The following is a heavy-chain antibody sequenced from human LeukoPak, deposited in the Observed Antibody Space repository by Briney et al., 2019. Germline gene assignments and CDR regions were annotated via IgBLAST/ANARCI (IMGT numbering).Heavy chain of an antibody. Sequence: GGSLRLSCAASGFTVSRNYMSWVRQAPGKGLEWCPVLYSGGRTYYADSVKGRFTISRHNSKNTLYLQMNSLRAEETAVYYCARDKGRGYSYGYGYADYGGQGTLVTVSS. D-gene: IGHD5-18*01. CDR3: ARDKGRGYSYGYGYADY. CDR2: LYSGGRT. CDR1: GFTVSRNY. J-gene: IGHJ4*02. V-gene: IGHV3-53*01.